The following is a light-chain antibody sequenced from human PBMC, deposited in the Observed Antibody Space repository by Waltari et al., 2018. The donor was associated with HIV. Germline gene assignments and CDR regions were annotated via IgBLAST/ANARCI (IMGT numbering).Light chain of an antibody. CDR1: RSNIGTLYG. Sequence: QSVLTQPPSVSGAPGQRVHIACSGSRSNIGTLYGLHWYQQLPGAAPKLLIYGYNNRPSGVPDRFSGSKSGPSASLAIPGLQPEDEADYYCQAFDISLGGFYVFGSGTKVTVL. J-gene: IGLJ1*01. CDR3: QAFDISLGGFYV. CDR2: GYN. V-gene: IGLV1-40*01.